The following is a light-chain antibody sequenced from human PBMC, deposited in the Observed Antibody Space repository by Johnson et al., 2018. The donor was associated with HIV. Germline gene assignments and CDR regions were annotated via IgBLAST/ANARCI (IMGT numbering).Light chain of an antibody. J-gene: IGLJ1*01. CDR2: ENT. V-gene: IGLV1-51*02. Sequence: QSVLTQPPSVSAAPGQKVTISCSGSSSNIGNNYVSWYQHLPGTAPKLLIYENTKRPSGVPDRFSCSKSGSSATLGITGLQTGDEADYYCATWDRSLSAGGGFGTGTKVTVL. CDR3: ATWDRSLSAGGG. CDR1: SSNIGNNY.